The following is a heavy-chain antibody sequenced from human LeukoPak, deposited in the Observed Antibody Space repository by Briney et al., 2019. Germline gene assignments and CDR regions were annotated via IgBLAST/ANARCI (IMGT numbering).Heavy chain of an antibody. J-gene: IGHJ4*02. V-gene: IGHV1-24*01. D-gene: IGHD3-10*01. CDR3: ATCNPYYYGSRNLKELDY. CDR1: GYTLTELS. Sequence: AASVKVSCEVSGYTLTELSMHWVRQAPGKGLEWMGGFDPEDGETIYAQKFQGRVTMTEDTSTDTAYMELSSLRSEDTAVYYCATCNPYYYGSRNLKELDYWGQGTLVTVSS. CDR2: FDPEDGET.